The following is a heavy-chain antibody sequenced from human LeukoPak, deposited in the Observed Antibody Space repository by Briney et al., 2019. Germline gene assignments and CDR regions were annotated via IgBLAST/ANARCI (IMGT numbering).Heavy chain of an antibody. CDR2: INGGGGT. V-gene: IGHV3-53*01. CDR1: GFTVSSNS. Sequence: GSLTLSCAASGFTVSSNSMSWVRQAPGKGLEWVSVINGGGGTYYTDSVKGRFTISRDNSKNTLYLQMNSLRAEDTAVYYCARYAKNEYVWGSYLWGQGTLVTVSS. D-gene: IGHD3-16*02. CDR3: ARYAKNEYVWGSYL. J-gene: IGHJ4*02.